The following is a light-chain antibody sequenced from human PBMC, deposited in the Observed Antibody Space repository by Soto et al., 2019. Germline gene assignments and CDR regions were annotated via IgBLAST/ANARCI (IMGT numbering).Light chain of an antibody. J-gene: IGKJ1*01. Sequence: VVTQSHANLSVSPREIATLSCRASQSVSSNLAWYQQKPGQAPRLLIYGASTRATGIPARFSGSGSGTEFTLTISSLQSEDFAVYYCQQYNKWPWTVGQGTKVDIK. CDR1: QSVSSN. V-gene: IGKV3-15*01. CDR2: GAS. CDR3: QQYNKWPWT.